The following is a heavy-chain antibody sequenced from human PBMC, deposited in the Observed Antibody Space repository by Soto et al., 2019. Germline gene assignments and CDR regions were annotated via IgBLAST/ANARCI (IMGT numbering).Heavy chain of an antibody. Sequence: ASVKVSCKASGYTFTGYYMHWVRQAPGQGLEWMGWINPNSGGTNYAQKFQGWVTMTRDTSISTAYMELSRLRSDDTAVYYCARGGVHYDFWSGYYTGIIIDYWGQGTLVTVSS. CDR3: ARGGVHYDFWSGYYTGIIIDY. D-gene: IGHD3-3*01. CDR2: INPNSGGT. V-gene: IGHV1-2*04. CDR1: GYTFTGYY. J-gene: IGHJ4*02.